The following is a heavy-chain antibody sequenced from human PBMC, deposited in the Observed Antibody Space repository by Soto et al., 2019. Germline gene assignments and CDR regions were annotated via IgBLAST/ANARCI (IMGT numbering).Heavy chain of an antibody. CDR1: GFTFSSYA. Sequence: GGSLRLSCAASGFTFSSYAMSWVRQAPGKGLEWVSAISGSGGSTYYADSVKGRFTISRDNSKNTLYLQMNSLRAEDTAVYYCAKELGYCSGGSCYPLDYWGQGTLVTVSS. D-gene: IGHD2-15*01. J-gene: IGHJ4*02. V-gene: IGHV3-23*01. CDR2: ISGSGGST. CDR3: AKELGYCSGGSCYPLDY.